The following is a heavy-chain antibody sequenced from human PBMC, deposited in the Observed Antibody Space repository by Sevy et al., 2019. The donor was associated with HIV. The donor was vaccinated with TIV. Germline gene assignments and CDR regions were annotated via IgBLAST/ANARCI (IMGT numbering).Heavy chain of an antibody. CDR1: GYTFTSYD. J-gene: IGHJ4*02. CDR3: GRGGPARGDF. D-gene: IGHD3-10*01. Sequence: ATVKVSCKASGYTFTSYDIHWVRQAAGQGLERMGWMNVYNAKTNFPQKFQDRVTVTIDTSITTAYMELSSLRWDDTAVYYCGRGGPARGDFWGQGTLVTVSS. CDR2: MNVYNAKT. V-gene: IGHV1-8*01.